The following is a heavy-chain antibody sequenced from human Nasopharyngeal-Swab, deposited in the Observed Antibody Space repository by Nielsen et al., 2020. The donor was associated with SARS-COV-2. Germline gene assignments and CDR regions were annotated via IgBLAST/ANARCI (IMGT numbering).Heavy chain of an antibody. CDR2: ISGSGGST. D-gene: IGHD3-22*01. CDR3: AKDSYDSSGYFGYYYYYGIDV. J-gene: IGHJ6*02. CDR1: GFTVSSNY. V-gene: IGHV3-23*01. Sequence: GESLKISCAASGFTVSSNYMSWVRQAPGKGLEWVSAISGSGGSTYYADSVKGRFTISRDNSKNTLYLQMNSLRAEDTAVYYCAKDSYDSSGYFGYYYYYGIDVWGQGTTVTVSS.